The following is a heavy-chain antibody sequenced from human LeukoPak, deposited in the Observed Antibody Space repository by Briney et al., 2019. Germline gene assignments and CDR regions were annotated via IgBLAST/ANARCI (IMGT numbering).Heavy chain of an antibody. V-gene: IGHV3-30-3*01. CDR1: GFTFSSYA. CDR2: ISYDGSNK. CDR3: GREKADFDY. Sequence: GGSLRLSCAASGFTFSSYAMHWVRQAPGKGLEWVAVISYDGSNKYYADSVKGRFTISRDNSKNTLYLQMNSLGAEDTAVYYWGREKADFDYWGQGNLVTVSS. J-gene: IGHJ4*02.